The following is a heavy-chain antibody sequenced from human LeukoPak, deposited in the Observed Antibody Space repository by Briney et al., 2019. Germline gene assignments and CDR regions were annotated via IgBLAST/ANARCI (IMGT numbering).Heavy chain of an antibody. CDR1: GGSISSYY. D-gene: IGHD3-9*01. Sequence: SETLSLTCTVSGGSISSYYWGWIRQPPGKGLEWIGYIYYSGSTNYNPSLKSRVTISVDTSKNQFSLKLSSVTAADTAVYYCARSNSYYDILTGYSPAAFDIWGQGTMVTVSS. V-gene: IGHV4-59*08. CDR2: IYYSGST. J-gene: IGHJ3*02. CDR3: ARSNSYYDILTGYSPAAFDI.